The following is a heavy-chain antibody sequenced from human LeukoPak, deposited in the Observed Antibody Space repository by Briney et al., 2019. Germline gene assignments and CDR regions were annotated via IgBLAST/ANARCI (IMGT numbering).Heavy chain of an antibody. CDR1: GGSISSGSYY. J-gene: IGHJ4*02. Sequence: PSETLSLTCTVSGGSISSGSYYWSWIRQPAGKGLEWIGRIYTSGSTNYNPSLKSRVTISVDTSKNQFSLKLSSVTAADTAVYYCARVFPGGGYFDYWGQRTLVTVSS. D-gene: IGHD3-16*01. CDR3: ARVFPGGGYFDY. V-gene: IGHV4-61*02. CDR2: IYTSGST.